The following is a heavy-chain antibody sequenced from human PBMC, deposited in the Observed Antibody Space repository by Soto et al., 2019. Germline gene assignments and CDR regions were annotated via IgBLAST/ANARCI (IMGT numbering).Heavy chain of an antibody. J-gene: IGHJ4*02. CDR3: ARSIVVVTALDY. Sequence: ASVKVSCKASGYTFTSYYMNWVRQAPGQGLEWLGIINAGNGNTKYSQKFQGRVTITRDTSASTAYMELSSLRSEDTAVYYCARSIVVVTALDYWGQGTLVNVSS. CDR2: INAGNGNT. V-gene: IGHV1-3*01. D-gene: IGHD2-21*02. CDR1: GYTFTSYY.